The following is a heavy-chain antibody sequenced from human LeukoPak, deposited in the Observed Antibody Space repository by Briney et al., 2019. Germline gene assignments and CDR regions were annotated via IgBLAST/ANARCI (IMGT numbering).Heavy chain of an antibody. V-gene: IGHV3-23*01. CDR1: GFTFSSNA. D-gene: IGHD6-19*01. CDR2: ISGSGDNT. CDR3: AKALKVAGTDWFDP. Sequence: SGGSLRLSCAGSGFTFSSNAMSWVRQAPGKGLEWVSTISGSGDNTYYADSVKGRFTISRDNSKNTLYLQMNSLRAEDTAVYYCAKALKVAGTDWFDPWSQGTLVTVSS. J-gene: IGHJ5*02.